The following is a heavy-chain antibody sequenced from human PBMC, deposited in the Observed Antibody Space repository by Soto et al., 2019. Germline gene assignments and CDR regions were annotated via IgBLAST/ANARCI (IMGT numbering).Heavy chain of an antibody. CDR1: GFTFDDYA. D-gene: IGHD6-25*01. Sequence: GGSLRLSCAASGFTFDDYAMHWVRQAPGKGLEWVSGISWNSGSIGYADSVKGRFTISRDNAKNSLYLQMNSLRAEDTALYYCAKAGYSSAALDYWGQGTLVTVSS. V-gene: IGHV3-9*01. CDR3: AKAGYSSAALDY. J-gene: IGHJ4*02. CDR2: ISWNSGSI.